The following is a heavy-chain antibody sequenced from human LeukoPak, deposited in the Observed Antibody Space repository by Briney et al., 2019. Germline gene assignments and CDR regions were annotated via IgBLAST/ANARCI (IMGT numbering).Heavy chain of an antibody. Sequence: ASVKVSCKASGHTFTGYYKHWVRQAPGQGLEWMGWINPNSGGTNYAQKFQGRVTMTRDTSISTAYMELSRLRSDDTAVYYCARDPRGRYCSGGSCQRYNWFDPWGQGTLVTVSS. CDR2: INPNSGGT. V-gene: IGHV1-2*02. J-gene: IGHJ5*02. CDR1: GHTFTGYY. D-gene: IGHD2-15*01. CDR3: ARDPRGRYCSGGSCQRYNWFDP.